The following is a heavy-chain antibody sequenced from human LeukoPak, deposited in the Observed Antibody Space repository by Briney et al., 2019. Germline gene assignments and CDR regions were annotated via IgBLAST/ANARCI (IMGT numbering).Heavy chain of an antibody. CDR1: GGSFSGYY. CDR3: ARVFGYSYGYRFDY. CDR2: INHSGST. D-gene: IGHD5-18*01. Sequence: PSETLSLTCAVYGGSFSGYYWSWIRQPPGKGLGWIGEINHSGSTNYNPSLKSRVTISVDTSKNQFSLKLSSVTAADTAVYYCARVFGYSYGYRFDYWGQGTLVTVSS. V-gene: IGHV4-34*01. J-gene: IGHJ4*02.